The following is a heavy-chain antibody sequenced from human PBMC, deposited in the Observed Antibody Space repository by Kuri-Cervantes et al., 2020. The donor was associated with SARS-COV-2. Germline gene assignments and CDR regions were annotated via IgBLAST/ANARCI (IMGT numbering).Heavy chain of an antibody. CDR1: GGPISSSSYY. CDR2: IYYSGST. CDR3: ARFEMYGDDAFDI. V-gene: IGHV4-39*01. Sequence: SETLSLTCTVSGGPISSSSYYWGWIRQPPGKGLEWIGSIYYSGSTYYNPSLKSRVTISVDTSKNQSSLKLSSVTAADTAVYYCARFEMYGDDAFDIWGQGTMVTVSS. D-gene: IGHD3-10*02. J-gene: IGHJ3*02.